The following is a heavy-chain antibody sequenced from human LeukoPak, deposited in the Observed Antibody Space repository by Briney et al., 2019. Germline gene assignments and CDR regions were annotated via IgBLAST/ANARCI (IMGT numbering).Heavy chain of an antibody. V-gene: IGHV4-59*01. J-gene: IGHJ5*02. Sequence: SETLSLTCTVSGDSISSYYWSWIRQPPGKGLEWIGNIYYSGSANYNPSLKSRVIISVDTSKNQFSLKLSPVTAADTAVYYCARDPSPYYYDSSGYPWGQGTLVTVSS. CDR1: GDSISSYY. D-gene: IGHD3-22*01. CDR3: ARDPSPYYYDSSGYP. CDR2: IYYSGSA.